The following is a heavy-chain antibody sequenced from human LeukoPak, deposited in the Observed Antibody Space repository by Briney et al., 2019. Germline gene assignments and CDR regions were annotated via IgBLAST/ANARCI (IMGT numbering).Heavy chain of an antibody. V-gene: IGHV3-21*01. CDR2: ISSSSSDI. CDR1: GFTVSTYS. CDR3: ARVQGHSAYCGSTSCHEGYYGMDV. Sequence: GSLRLSCAASGFTVSTYSMNWVRQAPGKGLEWVSSISSSSSDIYYADSVKGRFTISRDNAKNSLYLQMNSLRAEDTAVYYCARVQGHSAYCGSTSCHEGYYGMDVWGQGTTVTVSS. D-gene: IGHD2-2*01. J-gene: IGHJ6*02.